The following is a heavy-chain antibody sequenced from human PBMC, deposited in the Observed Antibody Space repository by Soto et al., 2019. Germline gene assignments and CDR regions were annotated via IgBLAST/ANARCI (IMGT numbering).Heavy chain of an antibody. CDR2: ISYDGSNK. V-gene: IGHV3-30-3*01. Sequence: QVQLVESGGGVVQPGRSLRLSCAASGFTFSSYAMHWVRQAPGKGLEWVAVISYDGSNKYYADSVKGRFTISRDNSKNTLYLQMNSLRAEDTPVYYCARDPLWGTAMVLWYFDLWGRGTLVTVSS. CDR3: ARDPLWGTAMVLWYFDL. J-gene: IGHJ2*01. D-gene: IGHD5-18*01. CDR1: GFTFSSYA.